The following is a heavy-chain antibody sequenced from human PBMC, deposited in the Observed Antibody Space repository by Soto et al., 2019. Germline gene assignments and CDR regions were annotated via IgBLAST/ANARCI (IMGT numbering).Heavy chain of an antibody. V-gene: IGHV3-23*01. CDR1: GFSFIDYA. Sequence: PWGSLRLSCAASGFSFIDYAISCFRHSPLKWLEWVSVISESGGSTHYADSVRGRFTVSRDNSKNSLSLRMNSLRDEDTAVYFCAKRSPYSSGWYSPIFDYWGQGALGTVS. J-gene: IGHJ4*02. CDR3: AKRSPYSSGWYSPIFDY. CDR2: ISESGGST. D-gene: IGHD6-13*01.